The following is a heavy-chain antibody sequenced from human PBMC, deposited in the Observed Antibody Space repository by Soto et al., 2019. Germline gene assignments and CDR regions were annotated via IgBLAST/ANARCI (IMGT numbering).Heavy chain of an antibody. V-gene: IGHV3-23*01. Sequence: EVQLLESGGGWVKPGGSLRLSCVVSGLSFDTYAMSWVRQAPGKGLEWVSVISGSGGNIWYADSVKERFTISRDNSNNTLYLQMSSLRVEDTAGFYCARDGGPVVITFDFWGQGTLVTVSS. CDR1: GLSFDTYA. J-gene: IGHJ4*02. CDR3: ARDGGPVVITFDF. D-gene: IGHD3-22*01. CDR2: ISGSGGNI.